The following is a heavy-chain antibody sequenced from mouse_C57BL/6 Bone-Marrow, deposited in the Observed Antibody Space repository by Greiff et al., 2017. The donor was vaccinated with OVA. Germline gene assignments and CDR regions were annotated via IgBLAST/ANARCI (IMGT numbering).Heavy chain of an antibody. CDR2: INPNNGGT. CDR1: GYTFTDYN. CDR3: ARVLWLRRGGGYYFDY. V-gene: IGHV1-18*01. D-gene: IGHD2-2*01. Sequence: EVMLVESGPELVKPGASVKIPCKASGYTFTDYNMDWVKQSHGKSLEWIGDINPNNGGTIYNQKFKGKATLTVDKSSSTAYMELRSLTSEDTAVYYCARVLWLRRGGGYYFDYWGQGTTLTVSS. J-gene: IGHJ2*01.